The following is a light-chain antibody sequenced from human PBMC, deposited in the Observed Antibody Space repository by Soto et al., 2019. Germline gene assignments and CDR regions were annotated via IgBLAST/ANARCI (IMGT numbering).Light chain of an antibody. V-gene: IGKV3-20*01. J-gene: IGKJ5*01. CDR3: QQYSSSPPIT. Sequence: EIVLTQSPGTLSLSPGERATLSCRAIQSVSSSYLAWHQQKPGQAPRLLIYAASNRATGIPDRFSGSGSGTDFTLTISRLEPEDFAVYYCQQYSSSPPITFGQGTRLEIK. CDR2: AAS. CDR1: QSVSSSY.